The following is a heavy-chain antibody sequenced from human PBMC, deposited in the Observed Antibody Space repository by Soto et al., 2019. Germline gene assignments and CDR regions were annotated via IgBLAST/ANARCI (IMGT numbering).Heavy chain of an antibody. CDR3: ARDRADGLRSFDWLCLDY. V-gene: IGHV3-30-3*01. D-gene: IGHD3-9*01. CDR1: GFTFNTFA. Sequence: QVQLVESGGGVVQPGRSLRLSCATSGFTFNTFAMHWVRQAPGKGLEWLAVISYDGSHKYYADSVKGRIIISRDNSKNTLYLQRKALRGEDTAVYYCARDRADGLRSFDWLCLDYWGQGTLVTVSS. J-gene: IGHJ4*02. CDR2: ISYDGSHK.